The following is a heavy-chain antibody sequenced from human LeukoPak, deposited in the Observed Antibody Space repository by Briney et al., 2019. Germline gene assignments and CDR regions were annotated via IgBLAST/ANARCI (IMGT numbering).Heavy chain of an antibody. CDR1: GGSISSSSYY. CDR3: ARRVLLWFGESNNWFDP. Sequence: SETLSLTCTVSGGSISSSSYYWGWIRQPPGKGLEWIGSIYYSGSTYYNPSLKSRVTISVDTSKNQFSLKLSSVTAADTAVYHCARRVLLWFGESNNWFDPWGQGTLVTVSS. J-gene: IGHJ5*02. CDR2: IYYSGST. V-gene: IGHV4-39*01. D-gene: IGHD3-10*01.